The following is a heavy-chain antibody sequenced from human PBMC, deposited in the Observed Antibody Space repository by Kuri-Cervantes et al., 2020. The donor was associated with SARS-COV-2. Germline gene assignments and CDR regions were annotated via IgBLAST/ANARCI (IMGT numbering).Heavy chain of an antibody. CDR1: GRSFSGYY. CDR2: INHSGST. CDR3: ARGTPAFDI. V-gene: IGHV4-34*01. Sequence: SQTLSLTCAVYGRSFSGYYRSWIRQPSGKGLEWIGEINHSGSTNYNPSLKSRVTISVDTSKNQFSLKLSSVTAADTAVYYCARGTPAFDIWGQGTMVTVSS. J-gene: IGHJ3*02.